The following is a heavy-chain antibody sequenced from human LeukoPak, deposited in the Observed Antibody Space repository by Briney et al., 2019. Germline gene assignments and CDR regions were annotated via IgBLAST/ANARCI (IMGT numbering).Heavy chain of an antibody. CDR1: GYTFTSYD. Sequence: ASVKVSCKASGYTFTSYDINWVRQATGQGLEWMGWMNPNSGNTGYAQKFQGRVTMTRNTSISTAYMELSSLRSEDTAVYYCARGRLAAAFWHYYYYYYMDVWGKGTTVTVSS. V-gene: IGHV1-8*01. CDR2: MNPNSGNT. CDR3: ARGRLAAAFWHYYYYYYMDV. J-gene: IGHJ6*03. D-gene: IGHD6-13*01.